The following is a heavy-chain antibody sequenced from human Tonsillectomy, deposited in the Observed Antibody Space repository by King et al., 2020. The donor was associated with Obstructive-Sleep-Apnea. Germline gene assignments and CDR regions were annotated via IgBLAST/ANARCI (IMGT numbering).Heavy chain of an antibody. V-gene: IGHV3-23*04. CDR3: AKDRYKSCSSTSCYFSDY. J-gene: IGHJ4*02. D-gene: IGHD2-2*01. Sequence: VQLVESGGGLVQPGGSLRLSCAASGFTFSSYAMSWVRQAPGKGLEWVSAISGSGGSTYYADSVKGRFTISRDNSKNTLYLQMNSLRAEDTAVYYCAKDRYKSCSSTSCYFSDYWGQGTLLTVSS. CDR1: GFTFSSYA. CDR2: ISGSGGST.